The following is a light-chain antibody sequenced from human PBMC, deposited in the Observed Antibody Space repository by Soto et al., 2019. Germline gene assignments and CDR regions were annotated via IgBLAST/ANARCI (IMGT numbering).Light chain of an antibody. CDR1: QSVSSN. V-gene: IGKV3-15*01. J-gene: IGKJ1*01. CDR2: GAA. Sequence: EIVMTQSPATLSVSPGERATLSCRASQSVSSNLAWYQPKPGQAPRLLIYGAATRATRIPARVSGSGSGTEFTLTISRLQSEDFSDYDVHQYNTWAGTFGQGTKVETK. CDR3: HQYNTWAGT.